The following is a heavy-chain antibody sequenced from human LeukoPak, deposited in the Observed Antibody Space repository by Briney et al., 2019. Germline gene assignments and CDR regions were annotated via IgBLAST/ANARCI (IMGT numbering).Heavy chain of an antibody. CDR1: GFTFSSYS. CDR3: ANGADRLVHH. D-gene: IGHD3-10*01. Sequence: PGGSLRLSCAASGFTFSSYSMNWVRQAPGKGLEWVSSISSSSSYIYYADSVKGRFTISRDNSKNSLYLQMNSLRTEDTAFYYCANGADRLVHHWGQGTLVTVSS. J-gene: IGHJ1*01. CDR2: ISSSSSYI. V-gene: IGHV3-21*04.